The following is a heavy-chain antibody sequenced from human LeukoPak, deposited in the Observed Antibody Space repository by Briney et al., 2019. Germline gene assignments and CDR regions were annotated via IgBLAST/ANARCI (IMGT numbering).Heavy chain of an antibody. CDR1: GFSFSSYS. CDR2: ISHTGTTM. J-gene: IGHJ6*02. CDR3: AIPPLSGSGSSRPLAGMDV. D-gene: IGHD3-10*01. V-gene: IGHV3-48*04. Sequence: GGSLRLSCAASGFSFSSYSMNWVRQAPGKGLEWVSYISHTGTTMSYADSVKVRFTISRDNARNSLYLQMNSLRAEDTAVYYCAIPPLSGSGSSRPLAGMDVWGQGTTVTVSS.